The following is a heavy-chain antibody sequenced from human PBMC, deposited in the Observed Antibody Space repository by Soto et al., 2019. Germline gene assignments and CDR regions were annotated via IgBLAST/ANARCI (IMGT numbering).Heavy chain of an antibody. CDR2: INHSGIT. Sequence: SDTLSLTCAVYGGSFSGYYWSWIRQPPGEGREWIGEINHSGITNYRPSLRSRVTISLETSKNQLPLKLTSVTAADTAVYYCAGGRVYDFWSGYYPVRGYYGMDVWGQGTTVTVSS. J-gene: IGHJ6*02. V-gene: IGHV4-34*01. CDR1: GGSFSGYY. D-gene: IGHD3-3*01. CDR3: AGGRVYDFWSGYYPVRGYYGMDV.